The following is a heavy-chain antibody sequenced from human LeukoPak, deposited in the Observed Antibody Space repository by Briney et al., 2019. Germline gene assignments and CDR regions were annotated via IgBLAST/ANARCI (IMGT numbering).Heavy chain of an antibody. D-gene: IGHD6-13*01. CDR1: GHSFSGYY. CDR3: ARQGRSSWFWNY. V-gene: IGHV4-34*01. J-gene: IGHJ4*02. CDR2: INHSGST. Sequence: SETLSLTCAVYGHSFSGYYWSWLRQPPGKGLEWIGEINHSGSTNYNSSLKSRVTISVDTSKNQFSLKLSSVTAADTAVYYCARQGRSSWFWNYWGQGTLVTVSS.